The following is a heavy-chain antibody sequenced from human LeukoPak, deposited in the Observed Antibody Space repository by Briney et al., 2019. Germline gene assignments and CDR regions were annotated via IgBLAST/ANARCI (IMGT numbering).Heavy chain of an antibody. D-gene: IGHD1-1*01. Sequence: GGSLRLSCAASGFAFSSYWMHWVRQAPGKGLVWVSRINSDGSSTNYADSVKGRFTISRDNAKNTLYLQMNSLRAEDTAVYYCARDHPQLERHFSDYYYGMDVWGQGTTVTVSS. CDR2: INSDGSST. CDR3: ARDHPQLERHFSDYYYGMDV. CDR1: GFAFSSYW. V-gene: IGHV3-74*01. J-gene: IGHJ6*02.